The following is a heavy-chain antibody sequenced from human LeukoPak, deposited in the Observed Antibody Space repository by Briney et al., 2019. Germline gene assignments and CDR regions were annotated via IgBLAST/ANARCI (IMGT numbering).Heavy chain of an antibody. CDR1: GFTFSTYG. CDR3: AKDRGQWLVRDAFDI. Sequence: PGGSLRLSCAASGFTFSTYGIHWVRQAPGKGLEWVAVISSDGSNIFYGDSVKGQFTISRDNSKNTLYLQMNSLRAEDTAVYYCAKDRGQWLVRDAFDIWGQGTMVTVSS. V-gene: IGHV3-30*18. CDR2: ISSDGSNI. D-gene: IGHD6-19*01. J-gene: IGHJ3*02.